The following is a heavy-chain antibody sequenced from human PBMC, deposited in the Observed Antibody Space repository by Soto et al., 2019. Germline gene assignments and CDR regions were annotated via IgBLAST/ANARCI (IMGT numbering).Heavy chain of an antibody. D-gene: IGHD3-10*01. CDR2: IYYSGST. J-gene: IGHJ6*02. CDR3: ARGRLWFGELSSMDV. V-gene: IGHV4-31*03. CDR1: GCSISSGGYY. Sequence: PSETLSLTCTVSGCSISSGGYYWSWLRQHPGKGLEWSGYIYYSGSTYYSASLKSRVTISVDTCRNQFSLKLSCVAAADTAVYYCARGRLWFGELSSMDVWGQGTTVTVSS.